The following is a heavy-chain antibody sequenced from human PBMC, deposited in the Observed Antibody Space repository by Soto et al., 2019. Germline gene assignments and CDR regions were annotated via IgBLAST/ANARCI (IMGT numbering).Heavy chain of an antibody. D-gene: IGHD2-2*01. Sequence: QVQLVQSGAEVKKPGASVKVSCKASGYTFTSYGISWVRQAPGQGLEWMGWISAYNGNTNYAQKLQGRVTMTTDTSTSKAYMELRSLRSDDTAVYYCAAAATKSDIVALPAATPYQYFDLWGQGTMVTVSS. CDR2: ISAYNGNT. V-gene: IGHV1-18*01. CDR3: AAAATKSDIVALPAATPYQYFDL. J-gene: IGHJ3*01. CDR1: GYTFTSYG.